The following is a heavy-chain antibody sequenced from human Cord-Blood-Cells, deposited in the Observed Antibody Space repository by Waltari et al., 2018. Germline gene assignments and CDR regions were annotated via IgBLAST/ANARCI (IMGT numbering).Heavy chain of an antibody. Sequence: QLQLQESGPGLVKPSETLSLTCTVSGGSISSSSYYWGWIRQPPGKGLEWIGSIYSSGRTYSTPPLKSRVTISVDTSKNPFSLKLSSVTAADTAAYYCASAWSIAARPESWYFDLWGRGTLVTVSS. V-gene: IGHV4-39*01. D-gene: IGHD6-6*01. CDR2: IYSSGRT. CDR3: ASAWSIAARPESWYFDL. CDR1: GGSISSSSYY. J-gene: IGHJ2*01.